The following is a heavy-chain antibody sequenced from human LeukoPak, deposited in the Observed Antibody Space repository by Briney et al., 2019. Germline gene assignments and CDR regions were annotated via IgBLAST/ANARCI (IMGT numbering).Heavy chain of an antibody. J-gene: IGHJ4*02. CDR1: GFTLSSYA. D-gene: IGHD1-26*01. CDR3: ARDRGPGTGIVGATFVPNYPTDY. V-gene: IGHV3-30-3*01. Sequence: PGGSLRLSCAASGFTLSSYAMHWVRQAPGKGLEWVAVISYDGSNKYYADSVKGRFTISRDNSKNTLYLQMNSLRAEDTAVYYCARDRGPGTGIVGATFVPNYPTDYWGQGTLVTVSS. CDR2: ISYDGSNK.